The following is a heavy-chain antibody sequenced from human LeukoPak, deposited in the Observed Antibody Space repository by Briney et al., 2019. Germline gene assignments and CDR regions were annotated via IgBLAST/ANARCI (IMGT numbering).Heavy chain of an antibody. D-gene: IGHD1-1*01. CDR2: IIPIFGTA. Sequence: SVKVSCKASGGTFSSYAISWVRQAPGQGLEWMGRIIPIFGTANYAQKFQGRVTITTDESTSTAYMELSSLRSEDTAVYYCARTTNWNDDGGFDYWGQGTLVTVSS. CDR3: ARTTNWNDDGGFDY. V-gene: IGHV1-69*05. CDR1: GGTFSSYA. J-gene: IGHJ4*02.